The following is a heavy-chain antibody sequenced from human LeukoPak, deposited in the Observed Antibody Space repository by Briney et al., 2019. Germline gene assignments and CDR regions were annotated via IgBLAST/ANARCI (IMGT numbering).Heavy chain of an antibody. CDR2: IYSGGST. CDR3: ARDPGYYYDSSGSPAEDY. J-gene: IGHJ4*02. CDR1: GFTVCSNY. V-gene: IGHV3-53*01. D-gene: IGHD3-22*01. Sequence: PGGSLRLSCAASGFTVCSNYMSWVRQAPGKGLEWVSVIYSGGSTYYADYVKGRFTISRDNSKNTLYLQMNSLRAEDTAVYYCARDPGYYYDSSGSPAEDYWGQGTLVTVSS.